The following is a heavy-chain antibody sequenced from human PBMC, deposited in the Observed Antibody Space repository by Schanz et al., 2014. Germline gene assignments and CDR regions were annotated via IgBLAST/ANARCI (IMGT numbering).Heavy chain of an antibody. CDR1: GYTFTSYY. Sequence: QGQLVQSGAEVKKPGASVKVSCKASGYTFTSYYIHWFRQAPGQGPEWMGWISAFDDKTDYAQNFQGRLIMTADTSTTTVYMELRGLRSDDTAVYYCARETTIITGGAFDVWGQGTMVTVSS. J-gene: IGHJ3*01. D-gene: IGHD3-9*01. CDR3: ARETTIITGGAFDV. V-gene: IGHV1-18*04. CDR2: ISAFDDKT.